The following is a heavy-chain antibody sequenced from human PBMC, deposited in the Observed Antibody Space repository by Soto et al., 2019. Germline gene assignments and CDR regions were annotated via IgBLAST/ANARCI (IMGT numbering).Heavy chain of an antibody. CDR3: ARDDGYGYFDY. Sequence: QVQLQESGPGLVKPSETLSLTCTVSGGSVSSGSYYWSWIRQPPGKGLEWIGYIYYSGSTNYNPSLQRRVPISVDTSKNQFYLKLSSVTAADTAVYYCARDDGYGYFDYWGQGTLVAVSS. D-gene: IGHD5-18*01. V-gene: IGHV4-61*01. CDR2: IYYSGST. CDR1: GGSVSSGSYY. J-gene: IGHJ4*02.